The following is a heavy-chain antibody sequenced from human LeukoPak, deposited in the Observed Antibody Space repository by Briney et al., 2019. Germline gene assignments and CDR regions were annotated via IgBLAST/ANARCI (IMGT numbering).Heavy chain of an antibody. CDR3: ARGEVSLGVNQVVVASAFDY. J-gene: IGHJ4*02. D-gene: IGHD2-15*01. CDR1: GDTFTTYY. CDR2: INPSGGGT. Sequence: ASVKVSCKASGDTFTTYYMHWVRQAPGQGLEWMGIINPSGGGTNYAQKFQGRVTMTRDTSTNTVYMELSSLRSEDTAVYYCARGEVSLGVNQVVVASAFDYWGQGTLVTVSS. V-gene: IGHV1-46*01.